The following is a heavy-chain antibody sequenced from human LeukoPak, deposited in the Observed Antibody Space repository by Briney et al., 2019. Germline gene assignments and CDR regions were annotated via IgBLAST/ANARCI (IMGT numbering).Heavy chain of an antibody. D-gene: IGHD6-13*01. J-gene: IGHJ5*02. V-gene: IGHV4-34*01. CDR1: GGSFSGYY. Sequence: KSSETLSLTCAVYGGSFSGYYWSWIRQPPGKGLEWIGEINHSGSTNYNPSLKSRVTISVDTSKNQFSLKLSSVTAADTAVYYCARGSGSWWANWFDPWGQGTLATVSS. CDR3: ARGSGSWWANWFDP. CDR2: INHSGST.